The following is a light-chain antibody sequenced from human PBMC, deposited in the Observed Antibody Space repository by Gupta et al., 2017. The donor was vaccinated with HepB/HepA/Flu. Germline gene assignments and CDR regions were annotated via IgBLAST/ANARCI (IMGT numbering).Light chain of an antibody. CDR2: AAS. CDR1: QSISSY. J-gene: IGKJ4*01. V-gene: IGKV1-39*01. Sequence: DIQMTQSPSSLSASVGDRVTITCRASQSISSYLNWYQQKPGKAPKLLIYAASSLQSGVPSRFSGSGSGTDFPLTISSLQPEDFASYYCQQSDSTLALTFGGGTKVEIK. CDR3: QQSDSTLALT.